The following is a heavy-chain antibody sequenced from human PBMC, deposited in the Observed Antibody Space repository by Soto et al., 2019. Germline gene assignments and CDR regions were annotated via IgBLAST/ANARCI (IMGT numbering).Heavy chain of an antibody. D-gene: IGHD6-6*01. J-gene: IGHJ3*02. V-gene: IGHV5-51*01. CDR1: GYSFTNYW. CDR3: ARIFDYSRSDALDI. CDR2: IFPGDSDT. Sequence: GESLKISCKGSGYSFTNYWIGWVRQMPGKGLECMGIIFPGDSDTRYSPSFQGQVTISDDKSISTAYVQWSSLKASDTAMYYCARIFDYSRSDALDIWGQGKMVTVSS.